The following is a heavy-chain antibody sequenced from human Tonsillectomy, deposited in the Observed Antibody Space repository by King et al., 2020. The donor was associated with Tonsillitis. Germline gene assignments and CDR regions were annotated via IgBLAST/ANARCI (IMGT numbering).Heavy chain of an antibody. V-gene: IGHV4-34*01. Sequence: VQLQQWGAGLLEPSETLSLTCAVYGGYFSGYYWTWIRQPPGKGLEWIGEINHFGSTNYNPSLKSRVTISVDTYKNQFSLRLSSVTAADTAVYYCARGPPRRRLAVAGNFDYWGQGTLVTVSS. CDR1: GGYFSGYY. J-gene: IGHJ4*02. CDR2: INHFGST. CDR3: ARGPPRRRLAVAGNFDY. D-gene: IGHD6-19*01.